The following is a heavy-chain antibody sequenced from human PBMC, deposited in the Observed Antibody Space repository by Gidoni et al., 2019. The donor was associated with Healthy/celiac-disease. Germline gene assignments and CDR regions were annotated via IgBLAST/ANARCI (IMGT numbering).Heavy chain of an antibody. J-gene: IGHJ3*01. V-gene: IGHV4-34*01. Sequence: QVQLQQWGAGLLKPSETLSLTCAVYGGSFSGYYWSWIRQPPGKGLEWIGEINHSGSTNYNPSLKSRVTISVDTSKNQFSLKLSSVTAADTAVYYCARETDKYDSTDWGQGTMVTVSS. CDR3: ARETDKYDSTD. CDR2: INHSGST. D-gene: IGHD3-22*01. CDR1: GGSFSGYY.